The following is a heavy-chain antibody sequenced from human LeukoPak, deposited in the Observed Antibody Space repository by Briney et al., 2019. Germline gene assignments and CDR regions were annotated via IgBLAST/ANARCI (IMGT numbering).Heavy chain of an antibody. D-gene: IGHD5/OR15-5a*01. CDR3: ARDPMMSNAFDI. CDR2: IYYSGST. Sequence: SQTLSLTCTVSGCSISSGGYCWSWIRQHPGKGLEWIGYIYYSGSTYYNPSLKSRVTISVDTSKNQFSLKLSSVTAADTAVYCCARDPMMSNAFDIWGQGTMVTVSS. J-gene: IGHJ3*02. CDR1: GCSISSGGYC. V-gene: IGHV4-31*03.